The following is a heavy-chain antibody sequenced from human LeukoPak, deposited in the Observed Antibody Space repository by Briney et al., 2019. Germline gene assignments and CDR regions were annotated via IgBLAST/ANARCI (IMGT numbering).Heavy chain of an antibody. CDR3: ARSVVSTYWYFDL. J-gene: IGHJ2*01. CDR2: VYISGTTT. CDR1: GFIFSSSR. V-gene: IGHV3-74*01. D-gene: IGHD4-23*01. Sequence: GGSLRLSCAPSGFIFSSSRMHWVRQVPGKGLVWVSRVYISGTTTDFADSVKGRFTVSRDNANNTLYLQMDSLRAEDTAMYFCARSVVSTYWYFDLWGRGTLVTVSS.